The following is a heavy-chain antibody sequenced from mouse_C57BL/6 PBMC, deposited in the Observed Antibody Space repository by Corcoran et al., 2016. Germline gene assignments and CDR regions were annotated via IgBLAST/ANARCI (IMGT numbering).Heavy chain of an antibody. V-gene: IGHV8-12*01. Sequence: QVTLKESGPGILQSSQTLSLTCSFSGFSLSTSGMGVSWIRQPSGKGLEWLAHIYWDDDKRYNPSLKSRLTISKDTSRNQVFLKITSVDTADTATYYCARRAAAWYFDVWGTGTTVTVSS. CDR1: GFSLSTSGMG. D-gene: IGHD6-1*01. J-gene: IGHJ1*03. CDR2: IYWDDDK. CDR3: ARRAAAWYFDV.